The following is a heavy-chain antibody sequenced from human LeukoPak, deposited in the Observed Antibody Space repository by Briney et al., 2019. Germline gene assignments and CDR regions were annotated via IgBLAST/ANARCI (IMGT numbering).Heavy chain of an antibody. CDR3: AKANYDSSGYSYYGMDV. CDR1: GFTFSSYA. J-gene: IGHJ6*01. CDR2: ISGSGGST. V-gene: IGHV3-23*01. D-gene: IGHD3-22*01. Sequence: GSSLRLSCAAAGFTFSSYAMSWVRQAPGKGLEWVSAISGSGGSTYYADSVKGRFTISRDNSKNTLYLQMNSLRAEDPGVYYCAKANYDSSGYSYYGMDVWGQGTTVTVSS.